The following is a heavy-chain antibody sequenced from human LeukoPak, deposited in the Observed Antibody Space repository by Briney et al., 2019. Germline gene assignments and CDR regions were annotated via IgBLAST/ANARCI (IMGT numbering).Heavy chain of an antibody. CDR2: IYYSGST. V-gene: IGHV4-39*07. Sequence: SETLSLTCTVSGGSISSSSYYWGWIRQPPGKGLEWIGSIYYSGSTYYNPSLKSRVTISVDTSKNQFSLKLSSVTAADTAVYYCARVETYYDILTGYYLTDVRNFDYWGQGTLVTVSS. CDR3: ARVETYYDILTGYYLTDVRNFDY. CDR1: GGSISSSSYY. D-gene: IGHD3-9*01. J-gene: IGHJ4*02.